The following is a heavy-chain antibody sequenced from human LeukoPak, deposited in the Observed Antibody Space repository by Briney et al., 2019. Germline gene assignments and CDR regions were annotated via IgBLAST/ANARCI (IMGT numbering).Heavy chain of an antibody. CDR1: GYTFTSYD. V-gene: IGHV1-8*01. J-gene: IGHJ4*02. D-gene: IGHD3-22*01. CDR3: AAVYDSSGYLGY. Sequence: ASVKVSCKASGYTFTSYDINWVRQATGQGLEWMGWMNSNSGNTGYAQKFQGRVTMTRNTSISTAYMELSSLRSEDTAVYYCAAVYDSSGYLGYWGQGTLVTVSS. CDR2: MNSNSGNT.